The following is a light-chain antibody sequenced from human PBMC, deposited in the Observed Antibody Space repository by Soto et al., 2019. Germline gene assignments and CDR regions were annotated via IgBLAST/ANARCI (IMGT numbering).Light chain of an antibody. CDR3: QQYGSSPLT. J-gene: IGKJ1*01. CDR2: GAS. CDR1: QSVSSSY. Sequence: IVLTHSPGTLSLSPGERATLSCRASQSVSSSYLAWYQQKPGQAPRLLIYGASSRATGIPDRFSGSGSGTDFTLTISRLEPEDFAVYYCQQYGSSPLTFGQGTKVDIK. V-gene: IGKV3-20*01.